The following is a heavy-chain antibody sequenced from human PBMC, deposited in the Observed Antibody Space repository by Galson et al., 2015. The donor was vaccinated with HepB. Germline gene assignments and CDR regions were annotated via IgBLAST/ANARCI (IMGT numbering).Heavy chain of an antibody. J-gene: IGHJ4*02. CDR1: GFTFTRFA. Sequence: SLRLSCAASGFTFTRFAMNWVRQAPGKGLEWVSSINNSGSHISYSDSVRGRFTISRDNSKNTVFLQLNSLRAEDTAVYYCAKDGKMAARNPYHFHYWGLGTLVTVSS. CDR3: AKDGKMAARNPYHFHY. D-gene: IGHD6-6*01. V-gene: IGHV3-23*01. CDR2: INNSGSHI.